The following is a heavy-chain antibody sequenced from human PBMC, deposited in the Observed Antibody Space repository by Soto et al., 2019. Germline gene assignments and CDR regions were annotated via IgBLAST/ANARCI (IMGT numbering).Heavy chain of an antibody. D-gene: IGHD1-26*01. CDR1: GGTFSSYT. Sequence: SVKVSCKASGGTFSSYTISWVRQAPGQGLEWMGRIIPILGIANYAQKFQGRVTITADKSTNTAYMELSSLRSEDTAVYYCATDLRVGATFFDYWGQGTLVTVSS. CDR3: ATDLRVGATFFDY. CDR2: IIPILGIA. V-gene: IGHV1-69*04. J-gene: IGHJ4*02.